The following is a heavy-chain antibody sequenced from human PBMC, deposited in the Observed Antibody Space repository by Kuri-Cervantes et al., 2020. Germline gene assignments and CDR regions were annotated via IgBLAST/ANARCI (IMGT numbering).Heavy chain of an antibody. Sequence: ASVKVSCKASGYTFTSYGISWVRQAPGQGLEWMGWISAYNGNTNYAQKLQGRVTMTTDTSTSIAYMELSSLRSEDTAVYYCASDGFVTDYGDGGFFYYWGQGTLVTVSS. J-gene: IGHJ4*02. CDR1: GYTFTSYG. CDR3: ASDGFVTDYGDGGFFYY. CDR2: ISAYNGNT. D-gene: IGHD4-17*01. V-gene: IGHV1-18*01.